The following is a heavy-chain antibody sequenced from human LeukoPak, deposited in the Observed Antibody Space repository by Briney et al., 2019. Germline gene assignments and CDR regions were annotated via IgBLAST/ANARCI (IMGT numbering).Heavy chain of an antibody. CDR2: ISSSSSYI. CDR1: GFTFSSYS. J-gene: IGHJ4*02. D-gene: IGHD5-18*01. CDR3: AREGGYSYGSFDY. V-gene: IGHV3-21*01. Sequence: PGGSLRLSCAASGFTFSSYSMNWVHQAPGKGLEWVSSISSSSSYIYYADSVKGRFTISRDNAKNSLYLQMNSLRAEDTAVYYCAREGGYSYGSFDYWGQGTLVTVSS.